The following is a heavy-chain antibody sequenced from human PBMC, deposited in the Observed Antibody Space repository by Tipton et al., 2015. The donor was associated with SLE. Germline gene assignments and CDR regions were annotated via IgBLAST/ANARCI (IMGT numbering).Heavy chain of an antibody. D-gene: IGHD1-26*01. CDR3: TRRRVGADDAFDI. J-gene: IGHJ3*02. Sequence: TLSLTCAVYGGSFSGYYWSWIRQPPGKGLEWIGEINHSGSTNYNPSLKSRVTISVDTSKNQFSLKLSSVTAADTAVYYCTRRRVGADDAFDIWGQGAMVTVSS. V-gene: IGHV4-34*01. CDR1: GGSFSGYY. CDR2: INHSGST.